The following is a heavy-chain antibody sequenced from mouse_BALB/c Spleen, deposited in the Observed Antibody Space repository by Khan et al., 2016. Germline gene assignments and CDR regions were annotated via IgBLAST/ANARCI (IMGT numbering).Heavy chain of an antibody. CDR3: ARGDGNNAY. CDR2: INPSSNYS. CDR1: GYTFTTYT. D-gene: IGHD2-1*01. Sequence: QVQLKQSGAELARPGASVKMSCKASGYTFTTYTMQWVKQRPGQGLEWIGYINPSSNYSNYNQKLKDKATLTADKSSSTAYMQLSSLTSEDSAVYYCARGDGNNAYWGQGTLVTVSA. V-gene: IGHV1-4*01. J-gene: IGHJ3*01.